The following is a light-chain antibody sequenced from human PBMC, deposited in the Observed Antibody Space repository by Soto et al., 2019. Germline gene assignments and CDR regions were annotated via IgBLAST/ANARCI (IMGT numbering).Light chain of an antibody. CDR3: SSYADSNNLL. CDR2: EVT. CDR1: SSDVGGYNY. Sequence: QSVLTQPPSASGSPGQSVTISCTGTSSDVGGYNYVSWYQQHPGKAPKLMIYEVTKRPSGVPDRLSGSKSGNTASLTVSGLQAEDEADYYCSSYADSNNLLFGGGTKLTVL. V-gene: IGLV2-8*01. J-gene: IGLJ3*02.